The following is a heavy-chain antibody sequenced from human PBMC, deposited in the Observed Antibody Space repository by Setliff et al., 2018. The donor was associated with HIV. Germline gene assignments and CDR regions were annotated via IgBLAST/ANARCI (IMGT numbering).Heavy chain of an antibody. CDR3: VRNSFDYVEEE. CDR2: IYYSGSS. Sequence: PSETLSLTCKVSGDSVNSYNYYGSWIRQHPGKGLEWIGYIYYSGSSYYNPSVRSRVIMSLDTSENHFSLKLSSVTAADTAVYYCVRNSFDYVEEEWGQGTQVTVSS. D-gene: IGHD3-9*01. V-gene: IGHV4-31*03. CDR1: GDSVNSYNYY. J-gene: IGHJ4*02.